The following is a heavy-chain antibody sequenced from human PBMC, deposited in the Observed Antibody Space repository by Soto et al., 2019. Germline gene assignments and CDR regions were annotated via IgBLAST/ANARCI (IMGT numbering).Heavy chain of an antibody. CDR1: GYIFSSYG. V-gene: IGHV1-18*04. CDR2: ISAYIGDT. CDR3: ARVAVAGTSPRPHGFDS. D-gene: IGHD6-19*01. J-gene: IGHJ5*01. Sequence: ASVKVSCKASGYIFSSYGITWVRQAPGQGLEWMGWISAYIGDTEYAQTLQGRVIMTTDTSTKTAYMELGSLRFDDTAVYYCARVAVAGTSPRPHGFDSWGHGTLVTVSS.